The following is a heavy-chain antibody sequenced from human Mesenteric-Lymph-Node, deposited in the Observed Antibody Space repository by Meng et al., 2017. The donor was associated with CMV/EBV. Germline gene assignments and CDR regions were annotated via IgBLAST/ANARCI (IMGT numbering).Heavy chain of an antibody. CDR2: ISSSSSYI. V-gene: IGHV3-21*01. Sequence: GESLKISCAASGFTFSSYSMNWVRQAPGKGLEWVSSISSSSSYIYYADSVKGRFTISRDNAKNSLYLQMNSLRAEDTAVYYCARDRGAIYNFDYWGQGTLVTVSS. D-gene: IGHD3-10*01. CDR3: ARDRGAIYNFDY. J-gene: IGHJ4*02. CDR1: GFTFSSYS.